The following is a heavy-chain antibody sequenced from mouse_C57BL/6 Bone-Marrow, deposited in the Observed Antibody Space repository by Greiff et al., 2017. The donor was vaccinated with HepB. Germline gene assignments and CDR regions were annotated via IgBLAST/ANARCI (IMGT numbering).Heavy chain of an antibody. D-gene: IGHD2-1*01. CDR3: ARDYCSSYAMDY. CDR1: GFTFSSYA. V-gene: IGHV5-4*01. CDR2: ISDGGSYT. Sequence: EVMLVESGGGLVKPGGSLKLSCAASGFTFSSYAMSWVRQTPEKRLEWVATISDGGSYTYYPDNVKGRFTISRDNDKNNLYLQMSHLKSEDTAMYYCARDYCSSYAMDYWGQGTSVTVSS. J-gene: IGHJ4*01.